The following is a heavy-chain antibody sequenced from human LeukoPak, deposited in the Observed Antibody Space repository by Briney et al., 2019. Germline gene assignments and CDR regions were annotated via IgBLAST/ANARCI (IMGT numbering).Heavy chain of an antibody. Sequence: ASVKVSCKASGYTFTSYGISWVRQAPGQGLEWMGGIIPIFGTANYAQKFQGRVTITADESTSTAYMELSSLRSEDTAVYYCARDAYCGGDCPYYFDYWGQGTLVTVSS. CDR3: ARDAYCGGDCPYYFDY. J-gene: IGHJ4*02. CDR1: GYTFTSYG. V-gene: IGHV1-69*13. D-gene: IGHD2-21*02. CDR2: IIPIFGTA.